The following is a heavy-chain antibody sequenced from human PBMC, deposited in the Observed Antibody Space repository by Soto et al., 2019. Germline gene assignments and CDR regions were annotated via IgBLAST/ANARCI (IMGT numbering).Heavy chain of an antibody. Sequence: GESLEISCKASGYSFTTYWIGWVRQMPGKGLEWMGIINPGDSDIRYSPSFQGQVTISADNSISTAYLQWSSLKASDTAMYYCARHEQFYYYYYGMDVWGQGTAVTVSS. D-gene: IGHD4-4*01. CDR3: ARHEQFYYYYYGMDV. J-gene: IGHJ6*02. CDR2: INPGDSDI. CDR1: GYSFTTYW. V-gene: IGHV5-51*01.